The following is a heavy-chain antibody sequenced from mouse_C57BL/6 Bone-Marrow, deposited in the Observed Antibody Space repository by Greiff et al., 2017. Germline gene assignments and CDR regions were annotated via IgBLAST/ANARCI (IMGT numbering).Heavy chain of an antibody. D-gene: IGHD1-1*01. CDR1: GFNIKDDY. Sequence: VQLQQSGAELVRPGASVKLSCTASGFNIKDDYMHWVKQRPEQGLEWIGWIDPENGDTEYASKFQGKATITADTSSNTAYLQLSSLTSEDTAVYYCTSYGSFDYWGQVTTLTVSS. J-gene: IGHJ2*01. CDR2: IDPENGDT. V-gene: IGHV14-4*01. CDR3: TSYGSFDY.